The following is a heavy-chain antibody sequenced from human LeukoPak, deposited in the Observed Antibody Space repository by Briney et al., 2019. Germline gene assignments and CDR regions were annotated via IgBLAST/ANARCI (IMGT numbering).Heavy chain of an antibody. CDR2: INWNGGST. J-gene: IGHJ3*02. D-gene: IGHD3-22*01. Sequence: GGSLRLSCAASGFTFDDYGMTWVRQAPGTGLECLSGINWNGGSTGYADSVKGRFTISRDNAKNSLYLQMNSLRAEDTALYYCARGYEDAFDIWGQGTMVTVSS. V-gene: IGHV3-20*04. CDR1: GFTFDDYG. CDR3: ARGYEDAFDI.